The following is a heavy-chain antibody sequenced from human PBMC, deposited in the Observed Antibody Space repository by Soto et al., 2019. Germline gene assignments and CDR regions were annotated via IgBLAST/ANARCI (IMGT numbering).Heavy chain of an antibody. V-gene: IGHV1-69*12. CDR1: GGTFSSYG. CDR3: ARGEAARYYHGMDV. J-gene: IGHJ6*02. Sequence: QVQLVQSGAEVKKPGSSVKVSCKASGGTFSSYGISWVRQAPGQGLEWMGGIIPIFGTANYAQKFQGRVTITADECTSTAYMELSSLRSEDTAVHYCARGEAARYYHGMDVWGQGTTVTVSS. D-gene: IGHD6-13*01. CDR2: IIPIFGTA.